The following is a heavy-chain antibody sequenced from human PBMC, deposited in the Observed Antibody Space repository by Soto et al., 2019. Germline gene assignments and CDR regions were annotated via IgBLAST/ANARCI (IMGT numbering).Heavy chain of an antibody. J-gene: IGHJ6*02. D-gene: IGHD3-3*01. Sequence: PGGSLRLSCAASGFTFSSYWMHWVRQAPGKGLVWVSRINSDGSSTSYADSVKGRFTISRDNAKNTLYLQMNSLRAEDTAVYYCASDKTTYHALWPGYPYSYYYGMGVWGQGTTVTVSS. CDR3: ASDKTTYHALWPGYPYSYYYGMGV. CDR1: GFTFSSYW. V-gene: IGHV3-74*01. CDR2: INSDGSST.